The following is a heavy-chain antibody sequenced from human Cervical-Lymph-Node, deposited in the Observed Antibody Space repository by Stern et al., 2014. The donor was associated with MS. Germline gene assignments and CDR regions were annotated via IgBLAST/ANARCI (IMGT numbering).Heavy chain of an antibody. CDR2: VSYDGTQR. J-gene: IGHJ4*02. CDR1: GFTFSTYA. CDR3: ARGGRGVGLEY. Sequence: VHLVESGGGVVQPGRSLSLSCVASGFTFSTYAMHWVRQAQGKGLEWVAFVSYDGTQRNSTDSVKARFTISRDNSKNTLYLHMNSLRDEDTAVYFCARGGRGVGLEYWGQGALVTVSS. V-gene: IGHV3-30-3*01. D-gene: IGHD3-10*01.